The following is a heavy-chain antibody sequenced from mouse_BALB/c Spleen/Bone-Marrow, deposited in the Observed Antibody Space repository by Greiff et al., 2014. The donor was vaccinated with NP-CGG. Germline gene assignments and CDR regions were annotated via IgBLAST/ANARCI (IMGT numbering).Heavy chain of an antibody. Sequence: QVQLQQSAAELARPGASVKMSCKTSGYTFTYYTMHRVKQRPGQGLEWIGYINPSSGYTDYNQKFKDKTTLTTDKSSSTAYLQLSSLTSEDSAVYYCVRENYDYDGDAMDYWGQGTSVTVSS. D-gene: IGHD2-4*01. CDR3: VRENYDYDGDAMDY. J-gene: IGHJ4*01. CDR2: INPSSGYT. CDR1: GYTFTYYT. V-gene: IGHV1-4*02.